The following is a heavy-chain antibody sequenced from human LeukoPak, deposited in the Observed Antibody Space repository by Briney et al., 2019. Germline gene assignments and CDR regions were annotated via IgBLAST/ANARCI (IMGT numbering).Heavy chain of an antibody. CDR3: ASPVKYYDTWSGYPPFDY. D-gene: IGHD3-3*01. Sequence: SVKVSCKASGYTFTYRYLHWVRQAPGQALEWMGWITPFNGNTNYAQKFQDRVTITRDRSMSTAYMELSSLRSEDTAIYYCASPVKYYDTWSGYPPFDYWGQGTLVTVSS. J-gene: IGHJ4*02. CDR1: GYTFTYRY. V-gene: IGHV1-45*02. CDR2: ITPFNGNT.